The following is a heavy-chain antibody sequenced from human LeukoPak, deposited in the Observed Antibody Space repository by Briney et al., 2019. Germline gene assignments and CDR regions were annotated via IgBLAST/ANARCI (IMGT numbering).Heavy chain of an antibody. CDR1: GFTFDDYG. V-gene: IGHV3-20*04. Sequence: GGSLRLSCAASGFTFDDYGMNWVRQAPGKGLEWVSGINWNGGSTGYADSVKGRFTISRDNAKNSLYLQMNSLRAEDTALYYCARGEPAASAFDIWGQGTMVTVSS. J-gene: IGHJ3*02. CDR3: ARGEPAASAFDI. CDR2: INWNGGST. D-gene: IGHD2-2*01.